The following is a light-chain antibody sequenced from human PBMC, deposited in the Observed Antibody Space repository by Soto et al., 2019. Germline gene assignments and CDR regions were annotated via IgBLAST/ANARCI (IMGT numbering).Light chain of an antibody. CDR3: MQGTHWPWT. V-gene: IGKV2-30*02. J-gene: IGKJ1*01. CDR1: QSLIHSDGSTY. Sequence: DVVMTQSPLSLPVTLGQPASISCRSSQSLIHSDGSTYLSWFHQRPGQSPRRLIYEVSDRDSGVPDRFSGSGSGTDFTLKISRVEAEDVGVSYCMQGTHWPWTFGQGTEVEIK. CDR2: EVS.